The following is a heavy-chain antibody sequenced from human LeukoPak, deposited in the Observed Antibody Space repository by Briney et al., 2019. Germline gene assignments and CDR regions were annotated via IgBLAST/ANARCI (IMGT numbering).Heavy chain of an antibody. CDR3: ARQSGSYVVY. D-gene: IGHD1-26*01. CDR1: DYSISSCNG. J-gene: IGHJ4*02. V-gene: IGHV4-28*01. Sequence: PSDTLSLTCAVSDYSISSCNGWGWLRPPPGKGLEWIGYMYYSGSTYYNPSLKSRVTMSVDTSKNQFSLKLSSVTAVDTAVYYCARQSGSYVVYWGQGTLVTVSS. CDR2: MYYSGST.